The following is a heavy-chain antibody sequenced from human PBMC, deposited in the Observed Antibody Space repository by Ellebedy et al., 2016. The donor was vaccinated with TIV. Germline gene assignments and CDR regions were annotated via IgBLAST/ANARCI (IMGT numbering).Heavy chain of an antibody. CDR2: FSQSGST. J-gene: IGHJ5*02. D-gene: IGHD4-17*01. CDR3: ARHSTVTTIGT. Sequence: MPSETLSLTCTVSGDSISSSVYYRGWIRQPPGKGLEWIGSFSQSGSTYYNPSLTSRVTISVYTSKNQFSLKLSSVTAADTAIFYCARHSTVTTIGTWGQGALVTVSS. V-gene: IGHV4-39*01. CDR1: GDSISSSVYY.